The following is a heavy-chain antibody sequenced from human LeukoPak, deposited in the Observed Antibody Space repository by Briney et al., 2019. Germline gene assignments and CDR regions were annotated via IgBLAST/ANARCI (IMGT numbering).Heavy chain of an antibody. D-gene: IGHD3-3*01. CDR3: ANVLSLRFLEWLSSLHHPMDMDV. J-gene: IGHJ6*02. Sequence: PGGSLRLSCAASGFTFYTYAMTWVRQAPGKGLEWVSSISGSGDNTYYADSVKGRFTISRDNSKNTLYLQMNSLRAEDTAVYYCANVLSLRFLEWLSSLHHPMDMDVWGQGTTVTVSS. CDR2: ISGSGDNT. V-gene: IGHV3-23*01. CDR1: GFTFYTYA.